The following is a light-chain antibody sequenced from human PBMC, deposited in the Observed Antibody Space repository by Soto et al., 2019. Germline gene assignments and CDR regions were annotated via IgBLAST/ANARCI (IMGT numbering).Light chain of an antibody. Sequence: DIQMTQSPSTLSASVGDRVTITCRASQSISGSLAWYQQKPGKAPRLLIYEASNLKSAVPSRFSGSGSGTEYTLTISSLQPDDSASYYCQQYNGYWTLGQGTRVEIK. CDR3: QQYNGYWT. V-gene: IGKV1-5*03. CDR1: QSISGS. J-gene: IGKJ1*01. CDR2: EAS.